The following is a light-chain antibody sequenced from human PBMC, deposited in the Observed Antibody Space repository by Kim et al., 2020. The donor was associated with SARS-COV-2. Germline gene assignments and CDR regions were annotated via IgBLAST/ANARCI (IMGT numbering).Light chain of an antibody. CDR3: SSYTSSSTVV. J-gene: IGLJ2*01. CDR2: DVS. V-gene: IGLV2-14*04. CDR1: SSDVGGYNY. Sequence: GQSITISCTGNSSDVGGYNYVSWYQQHPGKAPKLMIYDVSKRPSGVSNRFSGSKSGNTDSLTIYGLQAEDEADYYCSSYTSSSTVVFGGGTKLTVL.